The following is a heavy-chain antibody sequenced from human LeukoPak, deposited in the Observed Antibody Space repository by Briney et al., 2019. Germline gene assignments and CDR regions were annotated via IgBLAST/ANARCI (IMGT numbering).Heavy chain of an antibody. V-gene: IGHV4-4*09. CDR3: ARLGSGSSFDY. Sequence: SETLSLTCTVSGGSISSYYWSWLRQPPGKGLEWIGYIYTSGSTNYSPSLKSRVTISVDTSKNQFSLKLSSVTAADAAVYYCARLGSGSSFDYWGQGTLVTVSS. CDR1: GGSISSYY. J-gene: IGHJ4*02. CDR2: IYTSGST. D-gene: IGHD3-10*01.